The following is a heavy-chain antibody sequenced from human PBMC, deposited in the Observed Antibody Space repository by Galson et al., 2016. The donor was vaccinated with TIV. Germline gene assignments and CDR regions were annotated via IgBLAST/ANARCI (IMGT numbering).Heavy chain of an antibody. CDR1: GASVSSGNYY. CDR2: IFSSGST. Sequence: ETLSLTCTVSGASVSSGNYYWTWIRQSPGKGLECVGYIFSSGSTKYNPSLKSRVTISADTSKNQFSLKLSSVTAADTAVYYCTRDSWTSGYNSAWEAFDFWGQGTMVTVSS. CDR3: TRDSWTSGYNSAWEAFDF. J-gene: IGHJ3*01. V-gene: IGHV4-61*01. D-gene: IGHD6-19*01.